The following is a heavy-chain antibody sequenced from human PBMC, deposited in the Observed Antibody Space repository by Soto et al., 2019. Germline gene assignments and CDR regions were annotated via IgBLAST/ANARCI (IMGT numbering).Heavy chain of an antibody. CDR3: ARITGRHLDY. J-gene: IGHJ4*02. D-gene: IGHD1-20*01. CDR1: SGSISVTNVF. CDR2: IDYSGTA. Sequence: PSETLSLTXTVSSGSISVTNVFWGWVRQPPGKGLEWLGNIDYSGTAYFSPSLATRVTFHVDTSKNQFSLTLYSVTAADTAVYYCARITGRHLDYCGQGSRGTVSS. V-gene: IGHV4-39*01.